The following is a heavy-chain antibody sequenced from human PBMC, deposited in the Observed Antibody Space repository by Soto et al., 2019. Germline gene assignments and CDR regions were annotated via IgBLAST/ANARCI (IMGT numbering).Heavy chain of an antibody. V-gene: IGHV3-66*01. CDR1: GFTVSSNY. CDR2: IYSGGST. Sequence: GGSLRLSCAASGFTVSSNYMSWVRQAPGKGLEWVSVIYSGGSTYYADSVKGRFTISRDNSKNTLYLQMNSLRAEDTAVYYCASLPPIYYYDSSGYHPYFYYGMDVWGQGTTVTVSS. D-gene: IGHD3-22*01. CDR3: ASLPPIYYYDSSGYHPYFYYGMDV. J-gene: IGHJ6*02.